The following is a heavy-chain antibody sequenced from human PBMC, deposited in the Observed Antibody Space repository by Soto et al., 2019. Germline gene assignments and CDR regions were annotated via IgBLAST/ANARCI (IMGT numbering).Heavy chain of an antibody. D-gene: IGHD4-17*01. CDR2: IYSGGTT. Sequence: EVQLVESGGGLVQPGGSLRLSCAASGFTVSSNYMSWVRQAPGKGLEWVSIIYSGGTTDYADSVKGRFTNSRDTSKNTLYLRVSSLRAEDTAMYYCARAALPYANWYFDLWGRGTLVTVSS. CDR1: GFTVSSNY. V-gene: IGHV3-66*01. CDR3: ARAALPYANWYFDL. J-gene: IGHJ2*01.